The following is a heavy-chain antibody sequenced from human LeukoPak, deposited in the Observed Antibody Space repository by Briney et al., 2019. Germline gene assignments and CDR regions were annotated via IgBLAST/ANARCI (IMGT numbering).Heavy chain of an antibody. Sequence: QTGGSLRLSCAASGFTFSSYSMNWVRQAPGKGLEWVSYISSSSSTIYYADSVKGRFTISRDNAKNSLYLQMNSLRAEDTAVYYCASTGHDFWSGRVGWGQGTLVTVSS. J-gene: IGHJ4*02. CDR2: ISSSSSTI. CDR1: GFTFSSYS. V-gene: IGHV3-48*01. CDR3: ASTGHDFWSGRVG. D-gene: IGHD3-3*01.